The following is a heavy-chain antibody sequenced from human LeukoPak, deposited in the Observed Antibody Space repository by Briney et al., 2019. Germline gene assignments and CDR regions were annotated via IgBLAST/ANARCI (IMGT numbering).Heavy chain of an antibody. J-gene: IGHJ6*02. CDR1: GFTFSSYG. CDR3: ANTVTTLYYYYGMDV. D-gene: IGHD4-11*01. Sequence: GGSLRLSCAASGFTFSSYGMHWVRQAPGKGLEWVAVIWYDGSNKYYADSVKGRFTISRDNSKNTLYLQMNSLRAEDTAVYYCANTVTTLYYYYGMDVWGQGTTVTVSS. CDR2: IWYDGSNK. V-gene: IGHV3-33*06.